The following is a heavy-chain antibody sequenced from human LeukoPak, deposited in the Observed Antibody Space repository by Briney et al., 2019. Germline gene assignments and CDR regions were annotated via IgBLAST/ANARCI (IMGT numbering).Heavy chain of an antibody. CDR2: IYTSGST. CDR3: ARDRSGYCGGTSCLLFDS. CDR1: GGSISSYY. J-gene: IGHJ4*02. V-gene: IGHV4-4*09. Sequence: SETLSLTCTVSGGSISSYYWSWIRQPPGKGLEWIGYIYTSGSTNYNPSLKSRVTISVDTSKNQFSLKLSSVTAADTAVYYCARDRSGYCGGTSCLLFDSWGQGTLVTVSS. D-gene: IGHD2-15*01.